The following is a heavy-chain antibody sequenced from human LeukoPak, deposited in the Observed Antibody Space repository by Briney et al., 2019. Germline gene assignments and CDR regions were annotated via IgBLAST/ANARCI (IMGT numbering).Heavy chain of an antibody. CDR3: AKAKEWELPNSADY. V-gene: IGHV3-23*01. CDR2: ISGSGGST. Sequence: PGGSLRLSCAASGFTFSSYAMSWVRQAPGKGLEWVSAISGSGGSTYYADSVKGRFTISRDNSKNTLCLQMNSLRAEDTVVYYCAKAKEWELPNSADYWGQGTLVTVSS. CDR1: GFTFSSYA. J-gene: IGHJ4*02. D-gene: IGHD1-26*01.